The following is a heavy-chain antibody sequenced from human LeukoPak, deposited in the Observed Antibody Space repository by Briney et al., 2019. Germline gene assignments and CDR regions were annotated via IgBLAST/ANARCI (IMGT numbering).Heavy chain of an antibody. Sequence: GGSLRLSCAASGFTFSSYWMHWVRQAPGKGLVWVSRIKSDGSSTSYADSVKGRFTISRDNAKNSLYLQMNSLRVEDTAVYYCVRDMVRGVSDAFDIWGQGTMVTVSS. CDR3: VRDMVRGVSDAFDI. V-gene: IGHV3-74*01. J-gene: IGHJ3*02. CDR1: GFTFSSYW. CDR2: IKSDGSST. D-gene: IGHD3-10*01.